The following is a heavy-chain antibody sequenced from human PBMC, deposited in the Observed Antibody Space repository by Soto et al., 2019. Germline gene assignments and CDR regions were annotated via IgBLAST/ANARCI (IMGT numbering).Heavy chain of an antibody. CDR3: IRTHYTDRSFDS. Sequence: GPTLVNPTQTLPLTCTFSGFAFTTSGATVGWIRQPPGKALERLALIYWDDTKRYSPSLTSRLTITKNTSKNQVVLTMANMDPVNTATYCYIRTHYTDRSFDSWGQGLLVTVPQ. CDR2: IYWDDTK. V-gene: IGHV2-5*02. J-gene: IGHJ4*02. CDR1: GFAFTTSGAT. D-gene: IGHD4-4*01.